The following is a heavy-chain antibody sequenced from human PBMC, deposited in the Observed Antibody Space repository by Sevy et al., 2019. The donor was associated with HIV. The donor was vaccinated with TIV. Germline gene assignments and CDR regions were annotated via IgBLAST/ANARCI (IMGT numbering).Heavy chain of an antibody. Sequence: ASVKVSCKASGYAFTGYYIHWVRQAPGQGLEWMGRINPISGGTDDSQKFQGRVTMTRDTSISTAYMDVSRLTSDDTAVYYCARAPTDFWTGGMAVWGQGTVDTVSS. CDR3: ARAPTDFWTGGMAV. V-gene: IGHV1-2*06. J-gene: IGHJ6*02. CDR1: GYAFTGYY. D-gene: IGHD3-3*01. CDR2: INPISGGT.